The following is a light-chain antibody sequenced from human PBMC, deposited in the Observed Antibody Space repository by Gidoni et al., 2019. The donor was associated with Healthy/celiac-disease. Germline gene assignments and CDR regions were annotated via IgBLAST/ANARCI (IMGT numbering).Light chain of an antibody. CDR2: AAS. J-gene: IGKJ2*01. CDR1: QYIYNY. Sequence: DIQMPQSPSSLSASVGDRVTITCRASQYIYNYLNWYQQKPGRAPKLLIYAASSLQSGVPSRFIGSGSGTDFTLTINSLQPDDFATYYCQQSYSAPQTFGQXTTLDIK. V-gene: IGKV1-39*01. CDR3: QQSYSAPQT.